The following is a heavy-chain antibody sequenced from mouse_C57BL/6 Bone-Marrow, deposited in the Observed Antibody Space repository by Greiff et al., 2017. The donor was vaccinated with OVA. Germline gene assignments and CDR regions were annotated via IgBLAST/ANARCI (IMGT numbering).Heavy chain of an antibody. J-gene: IGHJ1*03. V-gene: IGHV1-80*01. CDR3: ARPQLGRYFDV. Sequence: QVQLQQSGAELVKPGASVKISCKASGYAFSSYWMNWVKQRPGKGLEWIGQIYPGDGDTNYNGKFKGKATLTADKASSTAYMQLSSLTSEDSAVYFCARPQLGRYFDVWGTGTTVTVSS. CDR2: IYPGDGDT. D-gene: IGHD4-1*02. CDR1: GYAFSSYW.